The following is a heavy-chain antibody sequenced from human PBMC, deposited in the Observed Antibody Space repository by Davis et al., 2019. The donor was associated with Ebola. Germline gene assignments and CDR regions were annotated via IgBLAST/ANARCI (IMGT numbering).Heavy chain of an antibody. CDR3: ASTIVLVPAAIDY. CDR2: INHSGST. D-gene: IGHD2-2*02. Sequence: SETLSLTCTVSGGSINSDNYYWSWIRQPPGKGLEWIGEINHSGSTNYNPSFKSRVTISVDTSKNQFSLKLSSVTAADTAVYYCASTIVLVPAAIDYWGQGTLVTVSS. J-gene: IGHJ4*02. CDR1: GGSINSDNYY. V-gene: IGHV4-61*01.